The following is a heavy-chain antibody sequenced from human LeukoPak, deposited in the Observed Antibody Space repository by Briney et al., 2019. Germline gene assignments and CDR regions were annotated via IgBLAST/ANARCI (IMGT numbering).Heavy chain of an antibody. CDR3: ARDSDVATYDY. V-gene: IGHV3-7*01. J-gene: IGHJ4*02. D-gene: IGHD5-12*01. CDR2: IKTDGSEK. Sequence: GGSLRLSCAASGFTFSSYWISRVRQAPGKGLEWVANIKTDGSEKYYVESVKGRFTISRDNTKNSVYLQMNSLRAEDTAVYYCARDSDVATYDYWGQGTLVTVSS. CDR1: GFTFSSYW.